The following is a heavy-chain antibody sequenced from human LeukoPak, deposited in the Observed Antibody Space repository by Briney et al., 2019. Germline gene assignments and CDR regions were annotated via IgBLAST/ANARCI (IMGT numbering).Heavy chain of an antibody. CDR3: ARGFGGSYYYYMDV. Sequence: PSETLSLTCTVSGGSISSGSYYWSWIRQPAGEGLEWIGRIYTSGSTNYNPSLKSRVTISVDTSKNQFSLKLSSVTAADTAVYYCARGFGGSYYYYMDVWGKGTTVTVSS. D-gene: IGHD3-3*01. CDR2: IYTSGST. CDR1: GGSISSGSYY. V-gene: IGHV4-61*02. J-gene: IGHJ6*03.